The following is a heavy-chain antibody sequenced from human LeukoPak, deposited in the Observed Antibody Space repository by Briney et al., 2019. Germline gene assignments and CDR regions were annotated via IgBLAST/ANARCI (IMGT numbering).Heavy chain of an antibody. J-gene: IGHJ4*02. Sequence: ASVKVSCKVSGYTLTELSMHWVRQAPGKGLEWMGGFDPEDGETIYAQKFRGRVTMTEDTSTDTAYMELSSLRSEDTAVYYCATAEGSSGWYELFDYWGQGTLVTVSS. V-gene: IGHV1-24*01. D-gene: IGHD6-19*01. CDR3: ATAEGSSGWYELFDY. CDR1: GYTLTELS. CDR2: FDPEDGET.